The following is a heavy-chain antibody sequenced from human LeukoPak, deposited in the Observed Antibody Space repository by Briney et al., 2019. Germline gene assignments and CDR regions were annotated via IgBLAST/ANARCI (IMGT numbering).Heavy chain of an antibody. V-gene: IGHV1-69*05. CDR1: GGTFSSYA. Sequence: SVKVSCKASGGTFSSYAISWARQAPGQGLEWMGGIIPIFGTANYAQKFQGRVTITTDESTSTAYMELSSLRSEDTAVYYCARGGQLWFSCDYWGQGTLVTVSS. J-gene: IGHJ4*02. D-gene: IGHD5-18*01. CDR3: ARGGQLWFSCDY. CDR2: IIPIFGTA.